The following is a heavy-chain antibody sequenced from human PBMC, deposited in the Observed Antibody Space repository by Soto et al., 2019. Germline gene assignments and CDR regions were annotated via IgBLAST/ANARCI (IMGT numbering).Heavy chain of an antibody. CDR1: GFTFSSYA. D-gene: IGHD5-12*01. CDR2: ISGSGGST. CDR3: AKDPRGYSGHDY. J-gene: IGHJ4*02. V-gene: IGHV3-23*01. Sequence: EVQLLESGGGLVQPGGSLRLSCAASGFTFSSYAMSWVRQAPGKGLEWVSAISGSGGSTYYPDSVKGRFTISRDNSKNTQYLQMNSLRAEDTAVYYCAKDPRGYSGHDYWGQGPLVTVSS.